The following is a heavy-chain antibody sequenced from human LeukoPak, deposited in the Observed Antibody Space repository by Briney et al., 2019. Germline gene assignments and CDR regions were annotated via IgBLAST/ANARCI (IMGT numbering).Heavy chain of an antibody. CDR1: GFTFSSYV. D-gene: IGHD3-9*01. CDR2: ISGGGGST. CDR3: AKVGTYEILTGYSPHLDY. V-gene: IGHV3-23*01. Sequence: GGSLGLSCAASGFTFSSYVMRWLRQAPGKGLEWVSDISGGGGSTYYADSVKGRFTISRDNSKDTLYLQLKSLSAEDTAVYYCAKVGTYEILTGYSPHLDYWGQGTLVTVSS. J-gene: IGHJ4*02.